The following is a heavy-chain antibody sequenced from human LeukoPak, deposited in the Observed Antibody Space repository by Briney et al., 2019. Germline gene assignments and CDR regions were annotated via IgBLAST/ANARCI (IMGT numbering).Heavy chain of an antibody. CDR1: GYTFTSYD. CDR2: MNPNSGNT. CDR3: ARAPHSSGYYYYYYYYMDV. V-gene: IGHV1-8*01. J-gene: IGHJ6*03. Sequence: GASVKVSCKTSGYTFTSYDINWVRQATGQGLEWMGWMNPNSGNTGYAQKFQGRVTMTRNTSISTAYMELSSLRSEDTAVYYCARAPHSSGYYYYYYYYMDVWGKGTTVTISS. D-gene: IGHD3-22*01.